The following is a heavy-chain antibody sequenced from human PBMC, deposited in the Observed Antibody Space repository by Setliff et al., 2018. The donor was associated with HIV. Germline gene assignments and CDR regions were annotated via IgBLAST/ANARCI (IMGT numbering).Heavy chain of an antibody. CDR1: GFTFNTYA. D-gene: IGHD2-15*01. CDR3: AKDGISGGAYPPYYFDY. V-gene: IGHV3-23*01. J-gene: IGHJ4*01. CDR2: ISGSGGST. Sequence: ESLKISCAASGFTFNTYAMSWVRQAPGKGLEWVSVISGSGGSTFYADSVKGRFTISRDNSKNTLYLLMNGLRVEDTAVYYCAKDGISGGAYPPYYFDYWGHGTLVTVSS.